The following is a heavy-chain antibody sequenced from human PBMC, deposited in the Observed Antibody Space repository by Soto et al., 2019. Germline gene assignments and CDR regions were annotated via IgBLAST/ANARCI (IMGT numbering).Heavy chain of an antibody. CDR3: ARMVDTAMVTGSGWFDP. Sequence: CKASGYTFTSYAMNWVRQAPGQRLEWMGWINAGNGNTKYSQRFQGRVTITRDTSASTAYMELSSLRSEDTAVYYCARMVDTAMVTGSGWFDPWGQGTLVTVSS. CDR2: INAGNGNT. V-gene: IGHV1-3*01. D-gene: IGHD5-18*01. CDR1: GYTFTSYA. J-gene: IGHJ5*02.